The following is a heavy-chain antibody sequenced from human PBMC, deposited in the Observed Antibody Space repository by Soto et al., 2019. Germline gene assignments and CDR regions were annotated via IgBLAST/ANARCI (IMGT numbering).Heavy chain of an antibody. V-gene: IGHV1-46*01. CDR1: GYTFTNYY. CDR3: AIRSGTYPYYFDY. D-gene: IGHD1-26*01. J-gene: IGHJ4*02. Sequence: ASVQVSCKASGYTFTNYYMHWVRQAPGQGLEWMGIINPDGGSTTYAQNFQGRVTLTRDTSTSTVYMELNSLRSEDTAVYFCAIRSGTYPYYFDYWGQGTLVTVSS. CDR2: INPDGGST.